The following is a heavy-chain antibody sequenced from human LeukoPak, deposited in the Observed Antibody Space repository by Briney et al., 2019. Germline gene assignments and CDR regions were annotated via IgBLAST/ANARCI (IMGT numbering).Heavy chain of an antibody. D-gene: IGHD2-2*01. CDR3: AKPMCSSTSCYRYFDY. V-gene: IGHV3-23*01. CDR2: ISGNGVNT. J-gene: IGHJ4*02. CDR1: GFTFSSYA. Sequence: GGSLRLSCAASGFTFSSYAMSWVRQAPGKGLEWVSGISGNGVNTYHADSVKGRFTISRDNSKNTLYLQMNSLRVEDTGVYYCAKPMCSSTSCYRYFDYWGQGSPVTVSS.